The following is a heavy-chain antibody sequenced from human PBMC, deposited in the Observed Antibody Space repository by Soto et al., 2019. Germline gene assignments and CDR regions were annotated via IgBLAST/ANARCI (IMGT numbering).Heavy chain of an antibody. D-gene: IGHD1-26*01. CDR2: IVVDSNTA. CDR3: ASTINTWEVNYYLDF. Sequence: QVGLWQSGAEVKEPGSSVRVSCQVSGSTFNNFAFSWVRQAPGHGPEWMGGIVVDSNTAEYSQRFKDGVNITADTSIETLCMGLDGLTFEDTAVDYCASTINTWEVNYYLDFWGQGTLVTVSS. J-gene: IGHJ4*02. V-gene: IGHV1-69*06. CDR1: GSTFNNFA.